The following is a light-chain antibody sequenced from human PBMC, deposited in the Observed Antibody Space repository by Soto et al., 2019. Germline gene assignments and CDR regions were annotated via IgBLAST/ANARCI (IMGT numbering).Light chain of an antibody. Sequence: EIVLTQSPGTLSLSPGERATLSCRASQGINLSYLAWYQQKPGQAPGLLIYGAFRRATGIPDRFSGSGSGTDFSLTISRLEPEDFAVYSCQQYDSSPLTFGGGTKVEIK. CDR1: QGINLSY. CDR2: GAF. V-gene: IGKV3-20*01. J-gene: IGKJ4*01. CDR3: QQYDSSPLT.